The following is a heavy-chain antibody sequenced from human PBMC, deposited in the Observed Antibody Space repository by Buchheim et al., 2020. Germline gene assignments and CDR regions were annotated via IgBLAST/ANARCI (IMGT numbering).Heavy chain of an antibody. Sequence: EVQLLESGGGLVQPGGSLRLSCAASGFTFSSYAMSWVRQAPGKGLEWVSAISGSGGSTYYADSVKGRFTISRDNSKNTLYLQMNSRRAEDTAVYYCAKSSSSTRPLWAKREKYYYYDYGMDVWGQGTT. D-gene: IGHD2-2*01. CDR1: GFTFSSYA. J-gene: IGHJ6*02. CDR2: ISGSGGST. V-gene: IGHV3-23*01. CDR3: AKSSSSTRPLWAKREKYYYYDYGMDV.